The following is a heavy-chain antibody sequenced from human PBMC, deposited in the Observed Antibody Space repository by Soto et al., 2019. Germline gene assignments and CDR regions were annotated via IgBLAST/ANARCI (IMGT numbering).Heavy chain of an antibody. J-gene: IGHJ6*02. Sequence: SETLSLTCAVYGGSFSGYYWSWIRQPPGKGLEWIGEINHSGSTNYNPSLKSRVTISVDTSTSTAYMELSSLRSEDTAVYYCARVRNDYSSSWYFPYDYHYGMDVWGQGTTVTVSS. CDR2: INHSGST. CDR3: ARVRNDYSSSWYFPYDYHYGMDV. V-gene: IGHV4-34*01. D-gene: IGHD6-13*01. CDR1: GGSFSGYY.